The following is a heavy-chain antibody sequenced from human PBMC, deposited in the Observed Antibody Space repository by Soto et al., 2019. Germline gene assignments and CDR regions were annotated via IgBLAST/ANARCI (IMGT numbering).Heavy chain of an antibody. J-gene: IGHJ4*01. CDR3: AGGRVGATVTH. CDR2: IIPILGIA. Sequence: QVQLVQSGAEVKKPGSSVKVSCKASGGTFSSYTISWVRQAPGQGLEWMGRIIPILGIANYAQKFQGRVTXTXXKATSTAYMALSSLRSEDTAGYYCAGGRVGATVTHWGHGTLVTVSS. V-gene: IGHV1-69*02. CDR1: GGTFSSYT. D-gene: IGHD4-17*01.